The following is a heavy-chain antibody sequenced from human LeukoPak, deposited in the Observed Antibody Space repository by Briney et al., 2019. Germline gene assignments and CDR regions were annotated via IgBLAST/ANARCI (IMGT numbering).Heavy chain of an antibody. Sequence: PSETLSLTCAVSGYSISSGYYWGWIRQPPGKGLEWIGSIYHSGSTYYNPSLKSRVTISVDTSKNQFSLKLSSVTAADTAVYYCASRAQNTAMVLVFDYWGQGTLVTVSS. D-gene: IGHD5-18*01. V-gene: IGHV4-38-2*01. J-gene: IGHJ4*02. CDR1: GYSISSGYY. CDR3: ASRAQNTAMVLVFDY. CDR2: IYHSGST.